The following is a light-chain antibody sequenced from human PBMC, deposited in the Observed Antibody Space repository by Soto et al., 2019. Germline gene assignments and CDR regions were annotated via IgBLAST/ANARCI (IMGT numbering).Light chain of an antibody. J-gene: IGLJ1*01. CDR1: SSDIGSYDL. CDR3: CSYAGSSTYV. Sequence: SVLTQPASVSGAPGQSITISCTGTSSDIGSYDLVSWYQQLPGRAPKLMIYEATKRPSGISHRFSGSKSGNTASLTISGLQAEDEADYYCCSYAGSSTYVFGTGTKVTVL. CDR2: EAT. V-gene: IGLV2-23*01.